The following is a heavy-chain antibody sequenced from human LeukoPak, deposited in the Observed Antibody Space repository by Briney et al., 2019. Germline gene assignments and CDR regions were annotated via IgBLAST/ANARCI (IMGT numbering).Heavy chain of an antibody. CDR2: IIPILGIA. CDR1: GGTFSSYA. J-gene: IGHJ3*02. D-gene: IGHD2-21*02. V-gene: IGHV1-69*04. Sequence: SVKVSCKASGGTFSSYAISWVRQAPGQGLEWMGRIIPILGIANYAQKLQGRVTITADKSTSTAYMELSSLRSEDTAVYYCARDGHIVVVTRDDAFDIWGQGTMVTVSS. CDR3: ARDGHIVVVTRDDAFDI.